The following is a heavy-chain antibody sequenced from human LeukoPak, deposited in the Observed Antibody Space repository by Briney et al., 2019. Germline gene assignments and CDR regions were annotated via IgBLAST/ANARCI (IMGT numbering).Heavy chain of an antibody. CDR1: GFTFSRYA. D-gene: IGHD2-15*01. CDR2: ISGSGGST. V-gene: IGHV3-23*01. J-gene: IGHJ5*02. Sequence: GGSLSLSCAASGFTFSRYAMSWVRQAPGKGPEWAAAISGSGGSTYSADSVKGRFTIYRDNSKITLYLQMNSLRDEDTAVYYCAKELTIVVVPRRTVDPWGQGTLVTVSS. CDR3: AKELTIVVVPRRTVDP.